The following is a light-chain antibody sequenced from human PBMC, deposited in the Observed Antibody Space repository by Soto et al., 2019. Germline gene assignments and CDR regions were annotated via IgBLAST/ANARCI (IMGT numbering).Light chain of an antibody. V-gene: IGLV1-47*01. J-gene: IGLJ1*01. CDR3: AAWDDSLSGYV. Sequence: QSVLTQPPSASGTPGQRVTISCSGSSSNIGSNYVYWYQQLPGTAPKLLIYRNNQRPSGVPDRFSGSKSGTSASLAISGLRSEDEADYYCAAWDDSLSGYVFVTGTKVTDL. CDR1: SSNIGSNY. CDR2: RNN.